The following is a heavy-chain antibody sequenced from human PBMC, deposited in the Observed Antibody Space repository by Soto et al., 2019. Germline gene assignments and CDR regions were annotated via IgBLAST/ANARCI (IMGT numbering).Heavy chain of an antibody. CDR1: GYTFTGYY. V-gene: IGHV1-2*02. CDR3: ARDPVSSQAWFDP. J-gene: IGHJ5*02. Sequence: ASVKVPCKSSGYTFTGYYMHWVRQAPGQGLEWMGWINPNSGGTNYAQKFQGRVTMTRDTSISTAYMELSRLRSDDTAVYYCARDPVSSQAWFDPWGQGTLVTVSS. CDR2: INPNSGGT.